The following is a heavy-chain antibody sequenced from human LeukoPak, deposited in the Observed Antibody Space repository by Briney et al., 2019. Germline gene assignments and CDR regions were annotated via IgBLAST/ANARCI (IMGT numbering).Heavy chain of an antibody. CDR3: ARLVEQWLVRGYFDY. CDR1: GYSFTSYW. V-gene: IGHV5-51*01. J-gene: IGHJ4*02. CDR2: IYPGDSDT. D-gene: IGHD6-19*01. Sequence: GESLKISCKGSGYSFTSYWIGWVRQMPGKGLEWMGIIYPGDSDTRYSPSFQGQVTISADKSISTAYLQWSSLKASDTAMYYCARLVEQWLVRGYFDYWGQGTLVTVS.